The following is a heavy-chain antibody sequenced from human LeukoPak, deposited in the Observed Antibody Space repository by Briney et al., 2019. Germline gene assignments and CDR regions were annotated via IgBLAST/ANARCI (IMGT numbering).Heavy chain of an antibody. J-gene: IGHJ3*02. V-gene: IGHV6-1*01. CDR2: TYYRSKWYY. CDR1: GDSVSSNSAG. D-gene: IGHD4-23*01. Sequence: SQTLSLTCAISGDSVSSNSAGWNWVRQSPSSGLEWLGRTYYRSKWYYEYAVSVKGRITINPDTSKNQFSLQLNSVTPEDTAVYYCARDMSTVVTYADAFDIWGQGTMVTVSS. CDR3: ARDMSTVVTYADAFDI.